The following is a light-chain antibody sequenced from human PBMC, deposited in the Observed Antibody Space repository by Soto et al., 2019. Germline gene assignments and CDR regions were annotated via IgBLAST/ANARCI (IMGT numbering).Light chain of an antibody. CDR1: SGSVSTSYY. CDR2: NTN. CDR3: VLYMGSVTWV. V-gene: IGLV8-61*01. J-gene: IGLJ3*02. Sequence: QTVVTQEPSFSVSPGRTVTLTCGLSSGSVSTSYYPSWYQQTPGQAPRTLIYNTNTRSSGVPDRFSGSILGNKAALTITGAQADDESDYYCVLYMGSVTWVFGGGTKLTVL.